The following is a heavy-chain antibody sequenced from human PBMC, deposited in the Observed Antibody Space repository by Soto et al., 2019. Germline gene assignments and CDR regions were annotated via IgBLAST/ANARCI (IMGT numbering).Heavy chain of an antibody. CDR2: ISSNGGST. CDR3: VKSEKQQLVNDAFDI. CDR1: GFTFSSYA. Sequence: GGSLRLSCSASGFTFSSYAMHWVRQAPGKGLEYVSAISSNGGSTYHADSVKGRFTISRDNSKNTLYLQMSSLRAEDTAVYYCVKSEKQQLVNDAFDIWGQGTMVTVSS. D-gene: IGHD6-13*01. J-gene: IGHJ3*02. V-gene: IGHV3-64D*08.